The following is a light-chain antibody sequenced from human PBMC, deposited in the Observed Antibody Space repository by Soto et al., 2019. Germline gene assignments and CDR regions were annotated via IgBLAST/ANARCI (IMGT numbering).Light chain of an antibody. J-gene: IGKJ4*01. V-gene: IGKV4-1*01. Sequence: DIVMTQSPDSLAVSLGERATINCKSSQSVLYSSNNKNYLAWYQQKPGQPPKLLIYWASTRESGVPDRFSGNGSGTDFTPTISSLQGEDVAVYYWQPYYSPPLTFGGGTKVEIK. CDR1: QSVLYSSNNKNY. CDR3: QPYYSPPLT. CDR2: WAS.